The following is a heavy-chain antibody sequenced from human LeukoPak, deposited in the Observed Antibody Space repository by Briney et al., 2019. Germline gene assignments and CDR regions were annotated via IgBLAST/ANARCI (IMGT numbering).Heavy chain of an antibody. J-gene: IGHJ3*02. CDR2: IYSGGST. CDR3: ARVEGQVGSAFDI. V-gene: IGHV3-66*01. D-gene: IGHD3-10*01. Sequence: GGSLRPSCAVSGFTFRDHWMHWVRQAPGKGLEWVSVIYSGGSTYYADSVKGRFTISRDNSKNTLYLQMNSLRAEDTAVYYCARVEGQVGSAFDIWGQGTMVTVSS. CDR1: GFTFRDHW.